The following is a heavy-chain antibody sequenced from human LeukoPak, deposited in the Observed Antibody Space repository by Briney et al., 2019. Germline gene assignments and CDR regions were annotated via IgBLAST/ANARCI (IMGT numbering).Heavy chain of an antibody. D-gene: IGHD3-22*01. J-gene: IGHJ2*01. Sequence: SETLSLTCAVYGGSFSGYYWSWIRQPPGKGLEWIGEINHSGSTNYNPSLKSRVTISVDTSKNQFSLKLSSVTAADTAVYYCARVTSSGFYSSYFDLWGRGTLVTVSS. CDR1: GGSFSGYY. CDR2: INHSGST. V-gene: IGHV4-34*01. CDR3: ARVTSSGFYSSYFDL.